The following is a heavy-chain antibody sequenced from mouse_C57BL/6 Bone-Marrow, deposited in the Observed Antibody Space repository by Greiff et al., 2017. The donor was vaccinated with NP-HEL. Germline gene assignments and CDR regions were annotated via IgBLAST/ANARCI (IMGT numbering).Heavy chain of an antibody. V-gene: IGHV1-69*01. Sequence: VKLQQPGAELVMPGASVKLSCKASGFTFTSYWMHWVKQRPGQGLEWIGEIDPSDSYTNYNQKFKGKSTLTVDKSSSTAYMQLSSLTSEDSAVYYCASGGYFWYFDVWGTGTTVTVSS. D-gene: IGHD2-3*01. J-gene: IGHJ1*03. CDR2: IDPSDSYT. CDR1: GFTFTSYW. CDR3: ASGGYFWYFDV.